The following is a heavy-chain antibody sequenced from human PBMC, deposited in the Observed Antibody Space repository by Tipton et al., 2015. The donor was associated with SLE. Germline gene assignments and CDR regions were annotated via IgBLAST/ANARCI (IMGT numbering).Heavy chain of an antibody. J-gene: IGHJ5*02. CDR3: ARASERPLEWLVQDWFDP. CDR1: RFTFSTYW. CDR2: ISSSSSYI. D-gene: IGHD6-19*01. V-gene: IGHV3-21*01. Sequence: GSLRLSCAASRFTFSTYWMHWVRQAPGKGLEWVSSISSSSSYIYYADSVKGRFTIPRDNAKNSLYLQMNSLRAEDTAVYYCARASERPLEWLVQDWFDPWGQGTLVTVSS.